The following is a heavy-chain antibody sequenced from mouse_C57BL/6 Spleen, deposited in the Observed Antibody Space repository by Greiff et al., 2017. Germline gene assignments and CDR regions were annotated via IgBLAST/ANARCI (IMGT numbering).Heavy chain of an antibody. V-gene: IGHV1-42*01. CDR1: GYSFTGYY. Sequence: EVMLVESGPELVKPGASVKISCKASGYSFTGYYMNWVKQSPEKSLEWIGEINPSTGGTTYNQKLKAKATLTVDKSSSTAYMQLKSLTSEDSAVYYCARWNSNYNAYWGQGTLVTVSA. CDR3: ARWNSNYNAY. J-gene: IGHJ3*01. CDR2: INPSTGGT. D-gene: IGHD2-5*01.